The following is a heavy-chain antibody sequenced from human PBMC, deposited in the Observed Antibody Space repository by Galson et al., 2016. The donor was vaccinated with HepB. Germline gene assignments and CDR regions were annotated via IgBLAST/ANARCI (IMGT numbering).Heavy chain of an antibody. V-gene: IGHV3-74*01. CDR3: AKYTVTTAGDS. CDR2: MNADGTTI. Sequence: CAASGFTISSSWMHWVRQGPGKGLVWVSRMNADGTTITYADSVRGRFTISRDNARNTLYLQMNSLRVEDTAVYYCAKYTVTTAGDSWGQGTLVTVSS. CDR1: GFTISSSW. D-gene: IGHD4-17*01. J-gene: IGHJ4*02.